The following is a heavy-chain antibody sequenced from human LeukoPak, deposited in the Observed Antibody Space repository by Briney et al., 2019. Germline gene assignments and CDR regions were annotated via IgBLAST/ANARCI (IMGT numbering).Heavy chain of an antibody. D-gene: IGHD6-13*01. CDR3: ARDRGDSSFDY. J-gene: IGHJ4*02. CDR1: GGSISSYY. CDR2: IYSSGST. Sequence: PSETLSLTCTVSGGSISSYYWNWIRLPPGKGLEWIGYIYSSGSTIYNPSLKSRVTISIDTSRNQFSLKLRSVTAADTAVYYCARDRGDSSFDYWGQGTLVTVSS. V-gene: IGHV4-59*01.